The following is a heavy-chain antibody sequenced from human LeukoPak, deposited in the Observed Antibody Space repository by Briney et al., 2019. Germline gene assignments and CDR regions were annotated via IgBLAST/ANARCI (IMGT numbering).Heavy chain of an antibody. CDR2: ISGSGDST. CDR3: AKLSGSYYLPLDY. CDR1: GFTFSSYA. J-gene: IGHJ4*02. D-gene: IGHD1-26*01. Sequence: GGSLRLSCAASGFTFSSYAMSWVRQAPGRGLEWVSVISGSGDSTYYADSVKGRFTISRDNSKNTLNLQMNGPRVEDTAVYYCAKLSGSYYLPLDYWGQGTLVTVSS. V-gene: IGHV3-23*01.